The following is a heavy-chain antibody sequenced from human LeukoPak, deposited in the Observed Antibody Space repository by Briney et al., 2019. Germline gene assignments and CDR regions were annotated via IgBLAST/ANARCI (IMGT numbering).Heavy chain of an antibody. Sequence: SQTLSLTCTVSGDSINSGIYYWNWIRQPAGKGLEWIGRFYSSGGPNYTPSLKSRVTISVDMSKNQFSLNLSSVTAADTAVYYCARSYSTSSLDYWGQGILVTVSS. CDR3: ARSYSTSSLDY. CDR2: FYSSGGP. CDR1: GDSINSGIYY. J-gene: IGHJ4*02. D-gene: IGHD2/OR15-2a*01. V-gene: IGHV4-61*02.